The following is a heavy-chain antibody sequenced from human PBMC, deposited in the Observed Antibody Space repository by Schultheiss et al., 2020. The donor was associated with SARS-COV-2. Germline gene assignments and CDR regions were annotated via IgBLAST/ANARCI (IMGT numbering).Heavy chain of an antibody. CDR2: IYTSGST. D-gene: IGHD1-26*01. CDR1: GGSISSSSYY. J-gene: IGHJ3*02. CDR3: ARGVGSGFDI. Sequence: SETLSLTCTVSGGSISSSSYYWGWIRQPPGKGLEWIGSIYTSGSTNYNPSLKSRVTMSVDTSKNQFSLRLSSVTAADTAVYYCARGVGSGFDIWGQGTMVTVSS. V-gene: IGHV4-39*07.